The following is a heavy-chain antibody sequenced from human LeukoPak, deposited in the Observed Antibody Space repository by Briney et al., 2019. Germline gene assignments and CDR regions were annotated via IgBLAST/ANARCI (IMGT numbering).Heavy chain of an antibody. J-gene: IGHJ3*02. Sequence: PSETLSLTCTVSGGSISSSSYYWGWIRQPPGKGLEWIGSIYYSGSTYYNPSLKSRVTISVDTSKNQFSLKLSSVTAADTAVYYCARSVDYYGSGSYYKRTDAFDIWGQGTMVTVSS. CDR2: IYYSGST. D-gene: IGHD3-10*01. CDR3: ARSVDYYGSGSYYKRTDAFDI. V-gene: IGHV4-39*01. CDR1: GGSISSSSYY.